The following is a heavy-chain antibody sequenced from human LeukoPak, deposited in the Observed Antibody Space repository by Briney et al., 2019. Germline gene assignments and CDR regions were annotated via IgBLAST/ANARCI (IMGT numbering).Heavy chain of an antibody. V-gene: IGHV3-9*01. CDR2: ISWNSGSI. Sequence: GGSLRLSCAASGFTFDDYAMRWVRQAPGKGLEWVSGISWNSGSIGYADSAKGRFSRSRDNANDSLYPQMNNLRSENTALYDGSKWRYSSSPYYFDYWGQGTLVTVSS. D-gene: IGHD6-6*01. CDR3: SKWRYSSSPYYFDY. J-gene: IGHJ4*02. CDR1: GFTFDDYA.